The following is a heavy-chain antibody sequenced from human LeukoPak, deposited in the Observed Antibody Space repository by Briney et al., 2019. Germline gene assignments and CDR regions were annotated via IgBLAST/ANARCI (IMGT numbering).Heavy chain of an antibody. Sequence: GGSLRLSCAPSGFTFSSYWMHWVRPAPGKGLVWVSRINSDGSSTSYADSVKGRFTISRDNAKNSLYLQMNSLRAEDTGLYYCAKTGYFDWPQGNFDYWGQGTLATVS. V-gene: IGHV3-74*01. CDR2: INSDGSST. CDR1: GFTFSSYW. J-gene: IGHJ4*02. D-gene: IGHD3-9*01. CDR3: AKTGYFDWPQGNFDY.